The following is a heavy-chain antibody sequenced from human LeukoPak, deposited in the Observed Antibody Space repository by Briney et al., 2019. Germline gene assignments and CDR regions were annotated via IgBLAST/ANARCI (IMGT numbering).Heavy chain of an antibody. D-gene: IGHD3-10*01. V-gene: IGHV1-46*01. J-gene: IGHJ4*02. CDR2: ITPNTGDT. CDR1: GYTFSSFY. Sequence: ASVKVSCTASGYTFSSFYLHWVRQAPGQGLEWMGIITPNTGDTTYAPKFQDRLTMTRDRSTSTVYMELHSLRSEDTAVYYCARSRNYYRVYFDNWGQGTLVPVSS. CDR3: ARSRNYYRVYFDN.